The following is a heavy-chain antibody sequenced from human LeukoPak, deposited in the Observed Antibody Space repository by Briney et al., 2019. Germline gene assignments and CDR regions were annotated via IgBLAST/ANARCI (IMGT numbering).Heavy chain of an antibody. CDR1: GFTFSNAW. D-gene: IGHD3-22*01. CDR3: TTVVGSGYSYTDY. J-gene: IGHJ4*02. CDR2: IKSKTDGGTT. Sequence: GGSLRPSCAASGFTFSNAWMSWVRQAPGKGLEWVGRIKSKTDGGTTDYAAPVKGRFTISRDDSKNTLYLQMNSLKTEDTAVYYCTTVVGSGYSYTDYWGQGTLVTVSS. V-gene: IGHV3-15*01.